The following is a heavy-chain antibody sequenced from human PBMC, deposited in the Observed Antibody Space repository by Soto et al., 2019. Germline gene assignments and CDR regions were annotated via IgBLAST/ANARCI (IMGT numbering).Heavy chain of an antibody. CDR1: GGSFSGYY. J-gene: IGHJ5*02. CDR3: ARALGYCTNGVCYGLPRGFDP. Sequence: SETLSLTCAVYGGSFSGYYWSWIRQPPGKGLEWIGEINHSGSTNYNPSLKSRVTISVDTSKNQFSLKLSSVTAADTAVYYCARALGYCTNGVCYGLPRGFDPWGQGTLVTVSS. V-gene: IGHV4-34*01. CDR2: INHSGST. D-gene: IGHD2-8*01.